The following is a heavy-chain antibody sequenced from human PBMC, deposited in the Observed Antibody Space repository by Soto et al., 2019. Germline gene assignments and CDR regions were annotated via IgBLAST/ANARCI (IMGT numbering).Heavy chain of an antibody. J-gene: IGHJ4*02. D-gene: IGHD3-22*01. CDR2: INHSGST. V-gene: IGHV4-34*01. CDR3: ARGHFDSRGYSNALDY. CDR1: GGSFSGYY. Sequence: PSETLSLTCAVYGGSFSGYYWSWIRQPPGKGLEWIGEINHSGSTNYNPSLKSRVTISLDMSKNHVSLILKSVNIADSAIYYCARGHFDSRGYSNALDYWGQGIQVT.